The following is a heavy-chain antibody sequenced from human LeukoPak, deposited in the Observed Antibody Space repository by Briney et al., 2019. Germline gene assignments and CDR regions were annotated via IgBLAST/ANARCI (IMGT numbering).Heavy chain of an antibody. V-gene: IGHV4-39*07. CDR1: GGSISSSSYY. CDR2: IYYSGST. CDR3: ARVGDFAEYFQH. Sequence: SETLSLTCTVSGGSISSSSYYWGWIRQPPGKGLEWIGSIYYSGSTNYNPSLKSRVTISVDTSKNQFSLKLSSVTAADTAVYYCARVGDFAEYFQHWGQGTLVTVSS. D-gene: IGHD1-26*01. J-gene: IGHJ1*01.